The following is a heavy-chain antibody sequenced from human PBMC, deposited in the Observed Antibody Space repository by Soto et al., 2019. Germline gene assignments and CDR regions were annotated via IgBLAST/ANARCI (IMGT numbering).Heavy chain of an antibody. V-gene: IGHV1-18*01. D-gene: IGHD2-2*01. CDR2: ISAYNGNT. CDR3: ARDCSSTSCYLFPGSSDP. J-gene: IGHJ5*02. Sequence: ASVKVSCKASGYTFTSYGISWVRQAPGQGLEWMGRISAYNGNTNYAQKLQGRVTMTTDTSTSTAYMELRSLRSDDTAVYYCARDCSSTSCYLFPGSSDPWGQGTLVTVSS. CDR1: GYTFTSYG.